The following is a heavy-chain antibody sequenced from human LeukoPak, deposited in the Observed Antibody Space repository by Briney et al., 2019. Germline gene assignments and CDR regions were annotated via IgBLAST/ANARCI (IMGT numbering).Heavy chain of an antibody. CDR1: GFTFSSYG. V-gene: IGHV3-74*01. Sequence: GGSLRLSCAASGFTFSSYGMHWVRQGPGKGLVWVSRINSDGSTTNYADSVKGRFTISRDNAKNTLYLQMNSLRAEDTAVYYCASLYCSGGSCYFTNWGQGTLVTVSS. CDR2: INSDGSTT. D-gene: IGHD2-15*01. CDR3: ASLYCSGGSCYFTN. J-gene: IGHJ4*02.